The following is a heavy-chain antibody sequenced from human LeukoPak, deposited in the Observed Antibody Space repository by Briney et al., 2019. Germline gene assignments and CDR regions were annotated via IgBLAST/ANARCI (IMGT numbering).Heavy chain of an antibody. Sequence: PSETLSLTCTVSGGSISSYYWSWIRPPAGKGLEWIGRIYTSGSTNYNPSLKSRVTMSVDTSKNQFSLKLSSVTAADTAVYYCARDIGYSSSWVDYYYYGMDVWGQGTTVTVSS. V-gene: IGHV4-4*07. CDR3: ARDIGYSSSWVDYYYYGMDV. CDR1: GGSISSYY. CDR2: IYTSGST. J-gene: IGHJ6*02. D-gene: IGHD6-13*01.